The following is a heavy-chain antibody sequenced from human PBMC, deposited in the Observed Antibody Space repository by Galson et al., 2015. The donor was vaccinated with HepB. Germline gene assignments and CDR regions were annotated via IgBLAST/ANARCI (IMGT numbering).Heavy chain of an antibody. V-gene: IGHV3-33*08. CDR1: GFTFRNYG. J-gene: IGHJ2*01. CDR2: IWYDGSNK. D-gene: IGHD5-24*01. CDR3: AGDRSERYFDL. Sequence: LRLSCAASGFTFRNYGMHWVRQAPGKGLEWVAVIWYDGSNKYYADSVKGRFTISRDNSKNMVSLQMNSLRAEDTAVYYCAGDRSERYFDLWGRGTLVTVSS.